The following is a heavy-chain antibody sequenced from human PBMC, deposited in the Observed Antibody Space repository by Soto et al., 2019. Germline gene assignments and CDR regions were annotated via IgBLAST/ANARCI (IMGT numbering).Heavy chain of an antibody. CDR1: GGTFSTYA. CDR3: ASGIQLWLRRIHNGYSG. V-gene: IGHV1-69*12. D-gene: IGHD5-18*01. Sequence: QVQLVQSGAEVKKPESSVKVSCKAPGGTFSTYAISWVRQAPGQGLEWMGGIIPMFGTANYAQRFQDRVTITADESTNTVYKELSNLKSEDTAVYFCASGIQLWLRRIHNGYSGWGQGTLVTVSS. J-gene: IGHJ4*02. CDR2: IIPMFGTA.